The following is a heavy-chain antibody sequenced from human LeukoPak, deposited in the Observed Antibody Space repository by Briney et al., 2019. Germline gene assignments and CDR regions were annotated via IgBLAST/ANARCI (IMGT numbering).Heavy chain of an antibody. CDR1: GFTFSRYT. Sequence: GGSLRLSCAASGFTFSRYTMNWVRQAPGKGLEYVSPISASGLSTYYTDSVRGRFTNSRDNSKNTLYLQMHSLRAEDTAVYYCAKETSITGAGDFWGQGALVTVSS. CDR3: AKETSITGAGDF. V-gene: IGHV3-23*01. J-gene: IGHJ4*02. CDR2: ISASGLST. D-gene: IGHD1-20*01.